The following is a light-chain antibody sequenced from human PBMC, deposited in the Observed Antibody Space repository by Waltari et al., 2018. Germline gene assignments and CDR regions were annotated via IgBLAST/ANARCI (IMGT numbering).Light chain of an antibody. V-gene: IGKV3-11*01. CDR2: GDS. Sequence: EIVLTQSPATRSLSPGERATLSCRASQSVGNYLAWYQQKPGQPPRLLIYGDSNRATGIPARFSGSGSGTDFILTISSLEPEDFAVYYCQQRSGWPPRLTFGGGTKVEIK. J-gene: IGKJ4*01. CDR1: QSVGNY. CDR3: QQRSGWPPRLT.